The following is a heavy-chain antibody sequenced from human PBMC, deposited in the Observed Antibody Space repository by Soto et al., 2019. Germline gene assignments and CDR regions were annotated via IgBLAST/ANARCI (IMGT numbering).Heavy chain of an antibody. D-gene: IGHD3-10*01. CDR1: GGSISSYY. V-gene: IGHV4-59*01. Sequence: PSETLSLTCTVSGGSISSYYWSWIRQPPGKGLEWIGYIHYSGSTNYNPSLKSRVTISVDTSKNQFSLKLSSVTAADTAVYYCARVGGSGSSNWFDPWGQGTLVTVSS. CDR3: ARVGGSGSSNWFDP. CDR2: IHYSGST. J-gene: IGHJ5*02.